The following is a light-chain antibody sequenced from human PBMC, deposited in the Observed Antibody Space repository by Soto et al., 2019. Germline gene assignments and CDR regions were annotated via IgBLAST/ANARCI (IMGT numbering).Light chain of an antibody. CDR3: QQRSNWRFT. CDR1: QSVSSY. J-gene: IGKJ3*01. V-gene: IGKV3-11*01. Sequence: EIVLTQSPATLSLSPGERATLSCRASQSVSSYLAWYQQKPGQAPRLLIYDASNRATGIPARFSGGGSGTDFTLTISSLEPDDFAVYHCQQRSNWRFTFGPGTRVDIK. CDR2: DAS.